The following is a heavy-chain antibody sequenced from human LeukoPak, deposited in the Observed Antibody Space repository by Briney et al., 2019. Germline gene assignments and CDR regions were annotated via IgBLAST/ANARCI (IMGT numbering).Heavy chain of an antibody. CDR3: ARGRSRYYDSSGPAYFDY. CDR1: GGSFSGYY. V-gene: IGHV4-34*01. Sequence: SETLSLICAVYGGSFSGYYWTWIRQPPGKGLEWIGENNHSGSTNYNPSLKSRVTISVDTSKNQFSLKLSSVTAVDTAVYYCARGRSRYYDSSGPAYFDYWGQGTLVTVSS. J-gene: IGHJ4*02. D-gene: IGHD3-22*01. CDR2: NNHSGST.